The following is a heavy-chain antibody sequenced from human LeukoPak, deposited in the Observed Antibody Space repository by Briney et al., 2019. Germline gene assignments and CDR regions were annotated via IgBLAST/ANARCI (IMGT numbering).Heavy chain of an antibody. D-gene: IGHD5-18*01. CDR2: FYSGGSS. CDR1: GFSLRNIF. V-gene: IGHV3-53*01. J-gene: IGHJ4*02. CDR3: ARDRGYGYGFFDY. Sequence: IPPGGAPRPSFAAPGFSLRNIFQTLGPPAPGEGVEGGPSFYSGGSSYYADSVKGRFIISRDSSTDTLYLQMNSLRVEDTAVYFCARDRGYGYGFFDYWGQGTLVTVSS.